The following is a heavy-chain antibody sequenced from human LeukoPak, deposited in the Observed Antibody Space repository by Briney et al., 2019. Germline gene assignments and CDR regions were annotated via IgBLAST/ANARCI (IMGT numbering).Heavy chain of an antibody. V-gene: IGHV4-31*03. D-gene: IGHD6-13*01. CDR2: IYYSGST. CDR3: ARGRAAAGAFDY. CDR1: GGSISSSSYY. J-gene: IGHJ4*02. Sequence: SETLSLTCTVSGGSISSSSYYWSWIRQHPGKGLEWIGYIYYSGSTYYNPSLKSRVTISVDTSKNQFSLKLSSVTAADTAVYYCARGRAAAGAFDYWGQGTLVTVSS.